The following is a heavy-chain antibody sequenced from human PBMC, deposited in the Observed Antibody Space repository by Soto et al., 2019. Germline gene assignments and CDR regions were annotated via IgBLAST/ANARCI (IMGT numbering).Heavy chain of an antibody. CDR3: ARDRFGGSSSGSTDWFDP. CDR2: TYYRSKWYN. V-gene: IGHV6-1*01. Sequence: KQSQTLSLTCAISGDSVSSNSAAWNWIRQSPSRGLEWLGRTYYRSKWYNDYAVSVKSRITINPDTSKNQFSLQLNSVTPEDTAVYYCARDRFGGSSSGSTDWFDPWGQGTLVTVSS. CDR1: GDSVSSNSAA. J-gene: IGHJ5*02. D-gene: IGHD6-6*01.